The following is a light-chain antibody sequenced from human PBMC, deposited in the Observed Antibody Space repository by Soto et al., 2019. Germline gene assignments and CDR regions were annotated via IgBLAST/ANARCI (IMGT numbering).Light chain of an antibody. CDR3: QQYGTWIT. V-gene: IGKV3-20*01. Sequence: EIVLTQSPGTLSLSPGDRVSLSCGASEWFSGKNLAWYQHKPGQSPRLLIYSSSIRASGVPDRFRGSGSGTAFTLTITRLEPEDFAVYYCQQYGTWITFGQGTRLETK. J-gene: IGKJ5*01. CDR2: SSS. CDR1: EWFSGKN.